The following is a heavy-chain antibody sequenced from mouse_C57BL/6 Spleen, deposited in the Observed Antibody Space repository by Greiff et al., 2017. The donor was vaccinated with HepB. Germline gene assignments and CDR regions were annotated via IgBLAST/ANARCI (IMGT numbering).Heavy chain of an antibody. V-gene: IGHV5-4*03. CDR3: ASVTGSYFDY. CDR1: GFTFSSYA. D-gene: IGHD4-1*01. J-gene: IGHJ2*01. CDR2: ISDGGSYT. Sequence: EVMLVESGGGLVKPGGSLKLSCAASGFTFSSYAMSWVRQPPEKRLEWVATISDGGSYTYYPDNVKGRFTISRDNAKNNLYLQMSHLKSEDTAMYYCASVTGSYFDYWGQGTTLTVSS.